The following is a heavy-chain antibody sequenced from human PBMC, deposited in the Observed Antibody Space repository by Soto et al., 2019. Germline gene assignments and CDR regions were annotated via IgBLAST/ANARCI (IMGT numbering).Heavy chain of an antibody. V-gene: IGHV4-59*01. CDR2: IYYSGST. CDR3: ARPWGRVFDY. CDR1: GGSISSYY. D-gene: IGHD2-15*01. Sequence: SETLSLTCTVSGGSISSYYWSWIRQPPGKGLEWIGYIYYSGSTNYNPSLKSRVTISVDTSKNQFSLKLSSVTAADTAVYYCARPWGRVFDYWGQGTLVTLSS. J-gene: IGHJ4*02.